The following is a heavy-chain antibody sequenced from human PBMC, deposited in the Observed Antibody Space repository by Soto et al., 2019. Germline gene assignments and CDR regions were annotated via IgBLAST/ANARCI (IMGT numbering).Heavy chain of an antibody. Sequence: QVQLVQSGAEVKKPGASVKVSCHASGYTFTSYDINWVRQATGQGLVWMGCMNPNSGKTGYAQQYQGRVNLTRTTSIRTAYMKLSSLRSEDTAVYYCARVSTGDCCGGSCFRSDAFDIWGQGTMVTVSS. CDR1: GYTFTSYD. CDR3: ARVSTGDCCGGSCFRSDAFDI. CDR2: MNPNSGKT. J-gene: IGHJ3*02. V-gene: IGHV1-8*01. D-gene: IGHD2-15*01.